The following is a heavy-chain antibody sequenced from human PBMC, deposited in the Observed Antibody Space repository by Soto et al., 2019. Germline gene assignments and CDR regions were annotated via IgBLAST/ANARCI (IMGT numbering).Heavy chain of an antibody. J-gene: IGHJ5*02. CDR1: GGSICSYY. CDR3: ATNGYNYPNWFDP. V-gene: IGHV4-59*01. D-gene: IGHD3-22*01. Sequence: SETLSLTCTVSGGSICSYYWSWIRQPPGKGLEWIGYIHYSVSTNYNPSLKSRVTISLDTSKNQFSLKLTSVTAADTAIYYCATNGYNYPNWFDPWGQGTLVTVSS. CDR2: IHYSVST.